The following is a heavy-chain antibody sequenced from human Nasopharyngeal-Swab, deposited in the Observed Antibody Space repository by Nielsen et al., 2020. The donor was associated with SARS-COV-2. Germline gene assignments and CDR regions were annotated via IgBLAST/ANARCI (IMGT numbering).Heavy chain of an antibody. V-gene: IGHV3-9*01. D-gene: IGHD2-15*01. CDR2: ISWNSGSI. CDR3: AKVVAAHYYYYGMDV. J-gene: IGHJ6*02. Sequence: WIRQPPGEGREWVSGISWNSGSIGYADSVKGRFTISRDNAKNSLYLQMNSLRAEDTDLYYCAKVVAAHYYYYGMDVWGQGTTVTVSS.